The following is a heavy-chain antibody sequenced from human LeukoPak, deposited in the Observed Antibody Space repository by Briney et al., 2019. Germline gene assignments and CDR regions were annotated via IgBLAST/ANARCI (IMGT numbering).Heavy chain of an antibody. V-gene: IGHV1-18*01. CDR2: VSAYADNT. CDR3: ARDCIGCHGFDY. CDR1: GYTFTSYG. J-gene: IGHJ4*02. D-gene: IGHD2-15*01. Sequence: GASVKVSCRASGYTFTSYGITWVRQAPGQGLEWMGWVSAYADNTNYVQKIRGRVTMTTDTSTSTAYMELRSLRSDDTAVYYCARDCIGCHGFDYWGQGTLVTVSS.